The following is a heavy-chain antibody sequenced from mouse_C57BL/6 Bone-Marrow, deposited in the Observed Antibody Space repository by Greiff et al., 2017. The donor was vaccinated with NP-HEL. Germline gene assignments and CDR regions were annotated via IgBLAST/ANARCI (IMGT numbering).Heavy chain of an antibody. CDR2: IWRGGST. D-gene: IGHD1-1*01. J-gene: IGHJ3*01. CDR3: AKRGSYYGSSYGFAY. CDR1: GFSLTSYG. Sequence: VQLVESGPGLVQPSQSLSITCTVSGFSLTSYGVHWVRQSPGKGLEWLGVIWRGGSTDYNAAFMSRLSITKDNSKSQVFFKMNSLQADDTDIYYGAKRGSYYGSSYGFAYWGQGTLVTVSA. V-gene: IGHV2-5*01.